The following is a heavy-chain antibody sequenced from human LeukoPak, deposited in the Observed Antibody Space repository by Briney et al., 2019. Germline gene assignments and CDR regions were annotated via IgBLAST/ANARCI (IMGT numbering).Heavy chain of an antibody. V-gene: IGHV1-46*01. J-gene: IGHJ4*02. CDR2: INPSGGST. CDR1: GYTFTSYY. Sequence: ASVKVSCKASGYTFTSYYMHWVRQAPGQGLEWMGIINPSGGSTSYAQKFQGRVTMTTDTSTSTAYMELRSLRSDDTAVYYCARPKKDYGDYLFDYWGQGTLVTVSS. D-gene: IGHD4-17*01. CDR3: ARPKKDYGDYLFDY.